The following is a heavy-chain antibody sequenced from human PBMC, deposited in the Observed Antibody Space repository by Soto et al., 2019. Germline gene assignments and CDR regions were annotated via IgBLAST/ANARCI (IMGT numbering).Heavy chain of an antibody. Sequence: PGGSLRLSCVASGFTFSNYNMYWVRQAPGKGLEWVSHISGTSVYIHYADSVKGRFTISRDNAKNSVYLQMDSLRVEDTAVYYCAREGALKPFSSWGQGALVTVSS. V-gene: IGHV3-21*01. CDR1: GFTFSNYN. CDR3: AREGALKPFSS. CDR2: ISGTSVYI. J-gene: IGHJ5*02.